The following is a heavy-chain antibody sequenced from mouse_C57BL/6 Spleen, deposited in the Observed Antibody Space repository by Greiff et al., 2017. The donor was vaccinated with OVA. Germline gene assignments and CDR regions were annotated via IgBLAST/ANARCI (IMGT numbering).Heavy chain of an antibody. CDR3: AREALHYAMDY. CDR2: IYPSDSET. J-gene: IGHJ4*01. CDR1: GYTFTSYW. V-gene: IGHV1-61*01. Sequence: VQLQQPGAELVRPGSSVKLSCKASGYTFTSYWMDWVKQRPGQGLEWIGNIYPSDSETHYNQKFKDKATLTVDKSSSTAYMQLSSLTSEDSAVYYCAREALHYAMDYWGQGTSVTVSS.